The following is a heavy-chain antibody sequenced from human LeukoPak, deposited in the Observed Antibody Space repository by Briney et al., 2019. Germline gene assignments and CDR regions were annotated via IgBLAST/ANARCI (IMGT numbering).Heavy chain of an antibody. CDR3: ASGSYGAFDH. CDR1: GFTFSSYS. CDR2: IDSSGSVT. J-gene: IGHJ4*02. V-gene: IGHV3-21*01. D-gene: IGHD3-10*01. Sequence: GGSLRLSCAASGFTFSSYSMNWVRQAPGKGLEWVSSIDSSGSVTFHADSVKGRCTISRDNAKNSLYLQLNSLRAEDTALYYCASGSYGAFDHWGQGTLVTVSS.